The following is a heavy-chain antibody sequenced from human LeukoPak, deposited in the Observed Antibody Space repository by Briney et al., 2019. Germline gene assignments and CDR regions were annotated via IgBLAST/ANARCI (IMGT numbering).Heavy chain of an antibody. D-gene: IGHD3-22*01. CDR1: GFSFSTYS. CDR2: ITGSGANT. Sequence: PGGSLRLSCAGSGFSFSTYSMNWVRQAPGKGLEWVSGITGSGANTYYADSVKGRFTISRDNSKNTLYLRMNSLRAEDTAVYYCYYYDSSGFYPRTKIDYWCQGNLVTVSS. CDR3: YYYDSSGFYPRTKIDY. V-gene: IGHV3-23*01. J-gene: IGHJ4*02.